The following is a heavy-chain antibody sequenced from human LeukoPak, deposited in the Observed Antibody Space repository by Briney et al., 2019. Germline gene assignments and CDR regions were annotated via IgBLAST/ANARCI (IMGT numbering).Heavy chain of an antibody. D-gene: IGHD3-10*01. J-gene: IGHJ4*02. CDR2: ISYDGSNK. V-gene: IGHV3-30-3*01. Sequence: GGSLRLSCAAFGFTFSSYAMHWVRQAPGKGLEWVAVISYDGSNKYYANSVKGRFTISRDNSKNTLYLQMNSLRAEDTAVYYCARNGSGSYYHFDYWGQGTLVTVSS. CDR1: GFTFSSYA. CDR3: ARNGSGSYYHFDY.